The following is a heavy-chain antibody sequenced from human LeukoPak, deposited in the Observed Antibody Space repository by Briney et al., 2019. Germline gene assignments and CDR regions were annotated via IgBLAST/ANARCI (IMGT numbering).Heavy chain of an antibody. J-gene: IGHJ4*02. CDR1: GYTFTGYY. CDR3: ARDRVGATPFDY. Sequence: ASVKVSCKASGYTFTGYYMHWVRQAPGQGLEWMGWINPSSGGTNYAQKFQGRVTMTRDTSISTAYMELSRLRSDDTAVYYCARDRVGATPFDYWGQGTLVTVSS. CDR2: INPSSGGT. V-gene: IGHV1-2*02. D-gene: IGHD1-26*01.